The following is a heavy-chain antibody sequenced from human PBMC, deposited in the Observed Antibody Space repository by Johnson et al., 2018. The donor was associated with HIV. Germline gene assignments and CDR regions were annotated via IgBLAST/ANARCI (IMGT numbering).Heavy chain of an antibody. CDR1: GFTVSSNY. CDR2: IYSDGST. D-gene: IGHD1-26*01. Sequence: VQLVESGGGLIQTGGSLRLSCVASGFTVSSNYMNWVRQAPGKGLEWVSFIYSDGSTYYADSVKGRFTISRDNSKNTVYLQMNSLRAEDTAMYYCARDRIVGWEPYDAFDIWGQGTMVTVTS. J-gene: IGHJ3*02. V-gene: IGHV3-53*01. CDR3: ARDRIVGWEPYDAFDI.